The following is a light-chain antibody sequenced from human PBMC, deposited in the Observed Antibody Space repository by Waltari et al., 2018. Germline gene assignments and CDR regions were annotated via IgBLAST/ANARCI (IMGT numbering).Light chain of an antibody. CDR1: SSDVGGYNY. J-gene: IGLJ3*02. V-gene: IGLV2-14*03. Sequence: QSALTQPASVSGSPGQSITISCTGTSSDVGGYNYVSWYQQLPGRAPKLLIYDVSRRPSGVPNRFSGYKSGNTASLTISGLQAEDEADYYCNSYTSSSTRVFGGGTKLTVL. CDR2: DVS. CDR3: NSYTSSSTRV.